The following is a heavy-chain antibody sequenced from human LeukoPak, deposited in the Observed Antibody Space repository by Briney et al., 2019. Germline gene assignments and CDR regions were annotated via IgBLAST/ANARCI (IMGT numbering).Heavy chain of an antibody. CDR2: IYYSGST. CDR1: GGSISSYY. CDR3: ARDYSGGAARPWVYFQH. D-gene: IGHD6-6*01. Sequence: SETLSLTCTVSGGSISSYYWSWIRQPPGKGLEWIGYIYYSGSTNYNPSLKSRVTISVDTSKNQFSLKLSSVTAADTAVYYCARDYSGGAARPWVYFQHWGQGTLVTVSS. V-gene: IGHV4-59*01. J-gene: IGHJ1*01.